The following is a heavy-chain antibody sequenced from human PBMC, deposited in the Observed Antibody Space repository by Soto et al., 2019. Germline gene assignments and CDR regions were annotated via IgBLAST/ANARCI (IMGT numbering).Heavy chain of an antibody. Sequence: QAQLMQSGAEVKKPASSVKVSCKDSGGTFNGYAINWVRQAPGQGLEWMGGIIPLLGITNYAQKFQGRITIVADESTGTTSMYLRGLGSDDTAVYYCARDPRSITGTTSSEDFQHWGQGTLVSVSS. CDR3: ARDPRSITGTTSSEDFQH. D-gene: IGHD1-20*01. CDR2: IIPLLGIT. V-gene: IGHV1-69*01. J-gene: IGHJ1*01. CDR1: GGTFNGYA.